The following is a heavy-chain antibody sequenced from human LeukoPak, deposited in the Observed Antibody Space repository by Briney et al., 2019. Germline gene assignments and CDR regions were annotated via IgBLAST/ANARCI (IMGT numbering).Heavy chain of an antibody. D-gene: IGHD2-2*01. Sequence: ASVTVSCKASGYTFTSNYMHWVRQAPGQGLEWMGIIHPSGGNTNYAQKFQGRVAMTRDTSTSTVYMELSSLRSGDTAIYYCARDCSSTRCQGPVFDNWGQGTLVTVSS. CDR3: ARDCSSTRCQGPVFDN. CDR1: GYTFTSNY. CDR2: IHPSGGNT. V-gene: IGHV1-46*01. J-gene: IGHJ4*02.